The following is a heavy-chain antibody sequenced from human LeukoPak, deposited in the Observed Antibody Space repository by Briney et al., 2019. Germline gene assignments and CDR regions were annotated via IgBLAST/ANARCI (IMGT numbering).Heavy chain of an antibody. J-gene: IGHJ5*02. V-gene: IGHV1-24*01. CDR1: GYTLTELS. CDR2: FDPEYGET. Sequence: ASVKFSCKVSGYTLTELSMHWVRQAPGKGLEWMGGFDPEYGETVYAQKFQGRATMTEDTSTDTAYMELSSLRSEDTAVYYCARDHPNFYGSGSYPMRFDPWGQGTLVTVSS. D-gene: IGHD3-10*01. CDR3: ARDHPNFYGSGSYPMRFDP.